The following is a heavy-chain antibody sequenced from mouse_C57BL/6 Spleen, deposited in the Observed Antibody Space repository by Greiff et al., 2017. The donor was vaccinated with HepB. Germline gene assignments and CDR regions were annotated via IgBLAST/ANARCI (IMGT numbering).Heavy chain of an antibody. CDR2: IDPEDGET. CDR3: ARPITTVVAPFSYAMDY. Sequence: EVHLVESGAELVKPGASVKLSCTASGFNIKDYYMHWVKQRTEQGLEWIGRIDPEDGETKYAPKFQGKATITADTSSNTAYLQLSSLTSEDTAVYYCARPITTVVAPFSYAMDYWGQGTSVTVSS. CDR1: GFNIKDYY. D-gene: IGHD1-1*01. J-gene: IGHJ4*01. V-gene: IGHV14-2*01.